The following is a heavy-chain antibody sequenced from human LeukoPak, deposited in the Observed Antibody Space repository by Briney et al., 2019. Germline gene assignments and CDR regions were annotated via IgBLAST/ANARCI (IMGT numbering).Heavy chain of an antibody. CDR2: IYYSGST. V-gene: IGHV4-59*01. Sequence: IGYIYYSGSTNYNPSLKSRVTISVDTSKNQFSLKLSSVTAADTAVYYCARVSSRAWYAFDIWGQGTMVTVSS. J-gene: IGHJ3*02. CDR3: ARVSSRAWYAFDI. D-gene: IGHD6-13*01.